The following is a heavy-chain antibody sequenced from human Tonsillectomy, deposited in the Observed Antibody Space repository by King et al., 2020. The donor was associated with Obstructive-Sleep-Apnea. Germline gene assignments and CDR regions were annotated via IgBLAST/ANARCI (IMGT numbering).Heavy chain of an antibody. V-gene: IGHV3-21*01. Sequence: QLVQSGGGLVKPGGSLRLSCAASGFTFSSYSMNWVRQAPGKGLEWVSSISSTSSYIYYEDSVKGRFTISSDNAKNSLYLQVSSLSAEDTAVYYCAREFHIAAATDYYYYGLDVWGQGTTVTVSS. D-gene: IGHD6-25*01. J-gene: IGHJ6*02. CDR3: AREFHIAAATDYYYYGLDV. CDR1: GFTFSSYS. CDR2: ISSTSSYI.